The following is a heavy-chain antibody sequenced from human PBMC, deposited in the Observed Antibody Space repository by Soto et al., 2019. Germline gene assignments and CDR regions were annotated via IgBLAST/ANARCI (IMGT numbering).Heavy chain of an antibody. CDR2: ISAYNGNT. V-gene: IGHV1-18*01. Sequence: QVQLVQSGAEVKKPGASVKVSCKASGYTFTSYGISWVQQAPGQGLEWMGWISAYNGNTNYAQKPQGRVTMSTDTSTSTAYMEPTSLRSHDTAVYYSACESPPADYWGQGTLVTVSS. J-gene: IGHJ4*02. CDR3: ACESPPADY. CDR1: GYTFTSYG.